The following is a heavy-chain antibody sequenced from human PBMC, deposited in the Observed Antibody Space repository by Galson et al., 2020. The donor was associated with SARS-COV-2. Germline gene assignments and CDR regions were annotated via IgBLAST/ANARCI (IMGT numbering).Heavy chain of an antibody. Sequence: SETLSLTCTVSGGSISSSSYYWGWIRQPPGKGLEWIGSIYYTGSTYYNPSLKSRVTISVDTSKNQFSLNLSSVTAADTAVYYCARLEGYIVVVYGGAWYFDLWGRGTLVTVSS. V-gene: IGHV4-39*01. CDR2: IYYTGST. CDR1: GGSISSSSYY. CDR3: ARLEGYIVVVYGGAWYFDL. J-gene: IGHJ2*01. D-gene: IGHD2-2*01.